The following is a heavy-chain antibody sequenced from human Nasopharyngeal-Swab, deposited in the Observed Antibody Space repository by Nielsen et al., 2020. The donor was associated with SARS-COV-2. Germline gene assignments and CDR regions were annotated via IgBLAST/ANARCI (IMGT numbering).Heavy chain of an antibody. V-gene: IGHV3-23*01. D-gene: IGHD3-10*01. CDR3: AKGLWFGELLSGLNY. Sequence: GESLKISCAASGFTFSSYAMSWVRQAPGKGLEWVSAISGSGGSTYYADSVKGRFTISRDNSKNTLYLQMNSLRAEGTAVYYCAKGLWFGELLSGLNYWGQGTLVTVSS. CDR2: ISGSGGST. CDR1: GFTFSSYA. J-gene: IGHJ4*02.